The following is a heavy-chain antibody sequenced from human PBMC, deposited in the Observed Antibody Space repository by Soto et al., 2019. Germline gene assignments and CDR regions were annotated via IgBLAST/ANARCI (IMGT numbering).Heavy chain of an antibody. V-gene: IGHV4-34*01. Sequence: QVQLQQWGAGLLKPSETLSLTCAVYGGSFSGYYWSWIRQPPGKGLEWIGEINHSGSTNYNPSLMSRVPISVDTSKNQFSLKLGSVTAADTAVYYCACQYCSSTSYCYGYYGMDVWGQGTTVTVSS. CDR1: GGSFSGYY. J-gene: IGHJ6*02. CDR3: ACQYCSSTSYCYGYYGMDV. CDR2: INHSGST. D-gene: IGHD2-2*01.